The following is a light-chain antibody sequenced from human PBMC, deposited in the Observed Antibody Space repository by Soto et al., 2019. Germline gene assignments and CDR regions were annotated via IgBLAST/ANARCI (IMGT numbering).Light chain of an antibody. CDR1: FSNLGGNS. V-gene: IGLV1-44*01. J-gene: IGLJ3*02. Sequence: QSVLTQPPSASGTPGQRVTISCSGSFSNLGGNSVNWYQQLPGTAPKLLIYSNDQRPSGVPDRFSGSKSGTSASLAISGLQSEDEADYYCTAWDDSLNGHWVFGGGTKVTVL. CDR2: SND. CDR3: TAWDDSLNGHWV.